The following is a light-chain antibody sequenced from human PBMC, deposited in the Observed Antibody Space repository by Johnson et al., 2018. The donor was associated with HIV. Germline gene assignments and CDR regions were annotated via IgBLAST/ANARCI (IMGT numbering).Light chain of an antibody. CDR2: DNN. CDR1: SSTVGNNF. J-gene: IGLJ1*01. CDR3: GTWANSLSTGAV. Sequence: QSVLTQPPSVSAAPGQKVTISCSGSSSTVGNNFVSWYQVLPGTAPKLLIYDNNKRPSGIPDRFSGSKSGTSATLGITGLQTGDEADYYCGTWANSLSTGAVSGSGTKVTVL. V-gene: IGLV1-51*01.